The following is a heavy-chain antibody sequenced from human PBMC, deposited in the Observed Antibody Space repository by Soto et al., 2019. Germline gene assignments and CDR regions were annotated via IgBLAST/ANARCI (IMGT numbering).Heavy chain of an antibody. D-gene: IGHD6-25*01. CDR1: GFTFSNYA. V-gene: IGHV3-23*01. Sequence: QPGGSLRLSCAASGFTFSNYAMSWVRQAPGKGLEWVSAINGGGTNTWSADSVKGRFTISRDNSRTTLYLQMSSLRAEDTAVYYCAKGSASGSPYYFDYWGQGALVTVSS. CDR2: INGGGTNT. J-gene: IGHJ4*02. CDR3: AKGSASGSPYYFDY.